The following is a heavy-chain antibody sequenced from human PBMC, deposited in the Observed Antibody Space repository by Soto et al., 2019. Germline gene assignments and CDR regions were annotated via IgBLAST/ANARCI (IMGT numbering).Heavy chain of an antibody. Sequence: QVQLVQSGAEVKKPGSSVKVSCKTSGYNFTSYDINWVRQANGQGLEGMGWMNPNSGNTAYAQKFPGRVTMTRNTSISTAYMELSSLRSEDTAVYYCARERSSGAFDIWGQWTMVTVSS. CDR1: GYNFTSYD. V-gene: IGHV1-8*01. D-gene: IGHD1-26*01. CDR3: ARERSSGAFDI. J-gene: IGHJ3*02. CDR2: MNPNSGNT.